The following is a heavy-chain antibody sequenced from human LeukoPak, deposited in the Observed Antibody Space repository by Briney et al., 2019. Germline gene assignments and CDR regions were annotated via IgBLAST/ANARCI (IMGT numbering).Heavy chain of an antibody. CDR1: GGSISSYY. V-gene: IGHV4-59*12. CDR3: AREPYYYDSSGSITDY. CDR2: IYYSGST. J-gene: IGHJ4*02. D-gene: IGHD3-22*01. Sequence: SETLSLTCTVSGGSISSYYWSWIRQPPGKGLEWIGYIYYSGSTNYNPSLKSRVTISVDTSKNQFSLKLSSVTAADTAVYYCAREPYYYDSSGSITDYWGQGTLVTVSS.